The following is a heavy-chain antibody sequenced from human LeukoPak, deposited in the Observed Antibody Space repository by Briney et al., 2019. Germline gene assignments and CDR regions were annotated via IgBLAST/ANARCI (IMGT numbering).Heavy chain of an antibody. CDR2: IIPIFGTA. J-gene: IGHJ5*02. V-gene: IGHV1-69*05. CDR1: GGTFSSYA. Sequence: SVKVSCTASGGTFSSYAISWVRQAPGQGLEWMGGIIPIFGTANYAQKFQGRVTITTDESTSTPYMELSSLRSEDTAVYYCARSSRIAVARNSNWFDPWGQGTLVTVSS. CDR3: ARSSRIAVARNSNWFDP. D-gene: IGHD6-19*01.